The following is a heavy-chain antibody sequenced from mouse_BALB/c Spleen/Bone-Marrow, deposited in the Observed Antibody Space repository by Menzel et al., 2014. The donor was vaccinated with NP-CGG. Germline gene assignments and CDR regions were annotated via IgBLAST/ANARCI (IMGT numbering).Heavy chain of an antibody. Sequence: EVQLVESGPELVKPGASVKISCKASGYTFTDCNMHWVKQSHGQSLEWIGYIYPYNGGTGYNQEFKSKATLTVDNSSSTAYMELRSLTSEDSAVYYCARIYDGYFLFDYWGQGTTLTVSS. V-gene: IGHV1S29*02. CDR3: ARIYDGYFLFDY. D-gene: IGHD2-3*01. J-gene: IGHJ2*01. CDR2: IYPYNGGT. CDR1: GYTFTDCN.